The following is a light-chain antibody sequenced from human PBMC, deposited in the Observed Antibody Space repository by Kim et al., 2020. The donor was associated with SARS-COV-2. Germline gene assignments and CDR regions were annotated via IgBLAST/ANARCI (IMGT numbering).Light chain of an antibody. Sequence: SLSPGERATLSCRASQSVSSYLAWYQQKPDQAPRLLIYDASNRATGIPARFSGSGSGTDFTLTISSLEPEDFAVYYCQQRSNWLTFGGGTKVDIK. V-gene: IGKV3-11*01. CDR1: QSVSSY. J-gene: IGKJ4*01. CDR2: DAS. CDR3: QQRSNWLT.